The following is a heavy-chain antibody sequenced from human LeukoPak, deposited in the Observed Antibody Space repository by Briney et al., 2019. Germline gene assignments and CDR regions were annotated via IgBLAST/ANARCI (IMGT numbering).Heavy chain of an antibody. CDR2: ISAYNGNT. D-gene: IGHD3-10*01. CDR3: ARVPRTLWFGDLNDNWFDP. V-gene: IGHV1-18*01. CDR1: GYTFTSYG. J-gene: IGHJ5*02. Sequence: ASVKVSCKASGYTFTSYGTSWVRQAPGQGLEWMGWISAYNGNTNYAQMLQGRVTMTTDTSTSTAYMELRSLRSDDTAVYYCARVPRTLWFGDLNDNWFDPWGQGTLVTVSS.